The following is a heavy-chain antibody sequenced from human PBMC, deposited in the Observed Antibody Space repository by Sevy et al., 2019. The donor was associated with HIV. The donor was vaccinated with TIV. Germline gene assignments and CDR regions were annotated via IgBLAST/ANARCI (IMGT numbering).Heavy chain of an antibody. CDR1: GFTFDDYG. D-gene: IGHD3-10*01. J-gene: IGHJ6*02. CDR2: INWNCGST. CDR3: ARRGYGSGNYYGMDV. V-gene: IGHV3-20*04. Sequence: GGSLRLSCAASGFTFDDYGMSWVRQAPGKGLEWVSGINWNCGSTGYADSVKGRFTISRDNAKNSLYLQMNSLRAEDTALYYCARRGYGSGNYYGMDVWGQGTTVTVSS.